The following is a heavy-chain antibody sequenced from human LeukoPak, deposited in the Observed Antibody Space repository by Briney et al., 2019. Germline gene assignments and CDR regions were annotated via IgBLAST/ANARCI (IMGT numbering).Heavy chain of an antibody. CDR1: GFTFSTYA. D-gene: IGHD6-13*01. CDR2: ISSNGGST. J-gene: IGHJ5*02. V-gene: IGHV3-64D*06. Sequence: PGGSLRLSCSASGFTFSTYAIHWVRQAPGKGLEYVSGISSNGGSTYYADSVKGRFTISRDNSKNTLYLQMSSLRAEDTAIYYCVKARSSYSSSWSWFDPWGQGTLVTVSS. CDR3: VKARSSYSSSWSWFDP.